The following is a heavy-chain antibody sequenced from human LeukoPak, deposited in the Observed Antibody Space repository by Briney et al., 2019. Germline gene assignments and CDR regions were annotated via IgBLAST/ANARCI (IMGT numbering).Heavy chain of an antibody. D-gene: IGHD6-13*01. CDR1: GVTVSSNY. J-gene: IGHJ3*02. V-gene: IGHV3-53*01. Sequence: GGALRLSCAASGVTVSSNYMSWVRQAPGEGLGWGSVFYSGGSTYYADSVKGRFTISRDNSKNTLYLQMNSLRAEDTAVYYCARATYSSSWYRGAFDIWGQGTMVTVSS. CDR2: FYSGGST. CDR3: ARATYSSSWYRGAFDI.